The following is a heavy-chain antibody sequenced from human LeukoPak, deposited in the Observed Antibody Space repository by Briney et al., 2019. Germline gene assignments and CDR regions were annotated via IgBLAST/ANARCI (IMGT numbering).Heavy chain of an antibody. J-gene: IGHJ4*02. CDR2: IIPIFGTA. CDR1: GGTFSSYA. V-gene: IGHV1-69*13. Sequence: GASVKVSCKASGGTFSSYAISWVRQAPGQGLEWMGGIIPIFGTANYAQKFQGRVTITADESTSTAYMELSSLRSEDTAVYYCARGVLRYFDWLSPGPFDYWAREPWSPSPQ. D-gene: IGHD3-9*01. CDR3: ARGVLRYFDWLSPGPFDY.